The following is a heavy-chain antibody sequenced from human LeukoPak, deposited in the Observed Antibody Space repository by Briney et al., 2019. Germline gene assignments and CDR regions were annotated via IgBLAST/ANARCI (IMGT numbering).Heavy chain of an antibody. CDR2: MNPNTGNT. V-gene: IGHV1-8*03. CDR3: ARGTKSGLGESSIGY. CDR1: GYTFTSYD. D-gene: IGHD3-16*01. J-gene: IGHJ4*02. Sequence: GASVKVSCKASGYTFTSYDINWVRQAPGQGLEWMGWMNPNTGNTGYAQKFQDRVSITRNTYISTAYMELNRLRSEDTAVYYCARGTKSGLGESSIGYWGQGTLVTVSS.